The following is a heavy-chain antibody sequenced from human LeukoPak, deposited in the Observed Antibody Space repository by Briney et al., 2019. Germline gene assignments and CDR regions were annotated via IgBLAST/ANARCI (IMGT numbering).Heavy chain of an antibody. CDR1: GYTFTSYY. D-gene: IGHD3-22*01. V-gene: IGHV1-2*02. CDR3: ARAIYYYDSSGRYAFDI. Sequence: SVKVSCKASGYTFTSYYMHWVRQAPGQGLEWMGWINPNSGGTNYAQKFQGRVTMTRDTSISTAYMELSRLRSDDTAVYYCARAIYYYDSSGRYAFDIWGQGTMVTVSS. CDR2: INPNSGGT. J-gene: IGHJ3*02.